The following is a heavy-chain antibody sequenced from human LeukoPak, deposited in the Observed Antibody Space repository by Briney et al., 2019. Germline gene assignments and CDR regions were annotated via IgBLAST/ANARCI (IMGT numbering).Heavy chain of an antibody. J-gene: IGHJ4*02. Sequence: PSETLSLTCTVSGGSISSYYWSWIWQPPGKGLEWIVYIYSSGGTNYNPSLKSRVTISIDTSKNQFSLELSSVTAADTAVYHCARHHPYDSSGYHVDYWGQGTLVTVSS. CDR3: ARHHPYDSSGYHVDY. D-gene: IGHD3-22*01. CDR2: IYSSGGT. CDR1: GGSISSYY. V-gene: IGHV4-59*08.